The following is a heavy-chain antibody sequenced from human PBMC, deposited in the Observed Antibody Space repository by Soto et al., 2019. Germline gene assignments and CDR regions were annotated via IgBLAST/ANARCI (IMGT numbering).Heavy chain of an antibody. D-gene: IGHD6-6*01. CDR2: TYYRSKWYN. Sequence: SQTLSLTCAISGDSVSSNSAAWNWIRQSPSRGLEWLGRTYYRSKWYNDYAVSVKSRITINPDTSKNQFSLQLNSVTPEDTAVYYCARDRIKYGSSSSYYYYYMDVWGKGTTVTVSS. V-gene: IGHV6-1*01. CDR3: ARDRIKYGSSSSYYYYYMDV. CDR1: GDSVSSNSAA. J-gene: IGHJ6*03.